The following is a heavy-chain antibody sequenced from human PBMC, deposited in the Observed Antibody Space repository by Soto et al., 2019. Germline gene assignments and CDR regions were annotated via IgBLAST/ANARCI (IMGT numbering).Heavy chain of an antibody. CDR2: IYYSGST. CDR1: GGSISSYY. Sequence: HVQLQESGPGLGKPSETLSLTCTVSGGSISSYYWSWIRQPPGKGLEWSGYIYYSGSTNYDPSLTSRVTISVDTSKTPFSLKLSSVTAADTAVYYCARSDGRYWGQGTLITVSS. CDR3: ARSDGRY. J-gene: IGHJ4*02. V-gene: IGHV4-59*01.